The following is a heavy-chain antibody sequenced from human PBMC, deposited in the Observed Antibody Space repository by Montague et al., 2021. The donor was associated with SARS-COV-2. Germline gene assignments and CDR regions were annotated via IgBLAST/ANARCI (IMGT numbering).Heavy chain of an antibody. Sequence: SETLSLTCTVSGGSISRYYWNWIRQSPGKGLEWIGYIYYTGSTSYNPSLNSRVSISVDTSNNQFSLRLSSVTAADTAVYYCARVVVQNAGMDVWGQGTTVTVSS. J-gene: IGHJ6*02. CDR2: IYYTGST. CDR3: ARVVVQNAGMDV. V-gene: IGHV4-59*01. D-gene: IGHD2-15*01. CDR1: GGSISRYY.